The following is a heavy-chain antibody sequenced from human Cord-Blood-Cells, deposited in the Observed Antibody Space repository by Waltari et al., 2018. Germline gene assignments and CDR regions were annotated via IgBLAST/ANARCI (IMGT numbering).Heavy chain of an antibody. CDR2: SWYDGSNK. J-gene: IGHJ3*02. V-gene: IGHV3-33*06. CDR3: AKEAFDI. CDR1: GFTFSSYG. Sequence: QVQLVESGGGVVQPGRSLRLSFAASGFTFSSYGMHWVRQAPGKGLGWLAVSWYDGSNKNYADSVKGRFTISRDNSKNTLYLQMNSLRAEDTAMYYCAKEAFDIWGQGTMVTVSS.